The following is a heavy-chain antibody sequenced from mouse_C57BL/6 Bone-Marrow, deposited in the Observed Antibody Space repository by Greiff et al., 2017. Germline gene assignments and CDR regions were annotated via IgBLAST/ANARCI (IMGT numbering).Heavy chain of an antibody. Sequence: VQLQQPGAELVKPGASVKVSCKASGYTFTSYWMHWVKQRPGQGLEWIGRIHPSDSDTNSNQKFKGKATLTVDKSSSTAYMQLSSLTSEDSAVYYCAIIYGSSPWCAYWGQGTLVTVSA. V-gene: IGHV1-74*01. CDR2: IHPSDSDT. J-gene: IGHJ3*01. CDR3: AIIYGSSPWCAY. CDR1: GYTFTSYW. D-gene: IGHD1-1*01.